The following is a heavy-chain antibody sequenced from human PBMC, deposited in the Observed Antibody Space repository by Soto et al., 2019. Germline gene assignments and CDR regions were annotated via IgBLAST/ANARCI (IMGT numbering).Heavy chain of an antibody. J-gene: IGHJ6*02. CDR2: INHSGST. CDR3: ARELYYYDSYYYYGMDV. D-gene: IGHD3-22*01. V-gene: IGHV4-34*01. CDR1: GGSFSGYY. Sequence: KPSETLSLTCAVYGGSFSGYYWSWIRQPPGKGLEWTGEINHSGSTNYNPSLKSRVTISVDTSKNQFSLKLSSVTAADTAVYYCARELYYYDSYYYYGMDVWGQGTTVTVSS.